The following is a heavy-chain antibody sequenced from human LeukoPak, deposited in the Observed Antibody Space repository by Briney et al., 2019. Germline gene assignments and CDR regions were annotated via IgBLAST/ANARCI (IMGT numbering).Heavy chain of an antibody. J-gene: IGHJ3*01. CDR1: GFTFSDSA. CDR2: INFSGGDT. V-gene: IGHV3-23*01. D-gene: IGHD3-3*02. CDR3: ARDIEFST. Sequence: GGSLRLSCAASGFTFSDSAMNWVRQAPGKGLEWLSLINFSGGDTYYADSMKGRFTISRDNSKDTLYLQMNSLRAEDTAIYYCARDIEFSTWGLGTMVTVSS.